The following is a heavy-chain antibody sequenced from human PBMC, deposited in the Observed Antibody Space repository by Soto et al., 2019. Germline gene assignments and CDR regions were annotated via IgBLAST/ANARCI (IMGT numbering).Heavy chain of an antibody. V-gene: IGHV3-33*01. J-gene: IGHJ6*02. Sequence: QVQLVESGGGVVQPGRSLRLSCAASGFTFSSYGMHWVRQAPGKGLEWVAVIWYDGSNKYYADSVKGRFTISRDNSKNTLYLQMNSLRAEDTAVYYCAREEGSSPGYYYYGMDVWGQGTTVTVSS. CDR3: AREEGSSPGYYYYGMDV. CDR2: IWYDGSNK. CDR1: GFTFSSYG. D-gene: IGHD6-6*01.